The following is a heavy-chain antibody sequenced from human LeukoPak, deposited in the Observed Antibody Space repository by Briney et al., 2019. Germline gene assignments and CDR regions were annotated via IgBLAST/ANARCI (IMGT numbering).Heavy chain of an antibody. J-gene: IGHJ4*02. CDR1: GGTFSSYA. CDR2: IIPIFGTA. Sequence: SVKASCKASGGTFSSYAISWVRQAPGQGLEWMGGIIPIFGTANYAQKFQGRVTITTDESTSTAYMELSSLRSEDTAVYYCARQGHGGYSYGGEFDYWGQGTLVTVSS. D-gene: IGHD5-18*01. V-gene: IGHV1-69*05. CDR3: ARQGHGGYSYGGEFDY.